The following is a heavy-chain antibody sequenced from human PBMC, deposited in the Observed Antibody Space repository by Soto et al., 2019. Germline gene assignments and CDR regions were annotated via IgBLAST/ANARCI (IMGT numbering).Heavy chain of an antibody. Sequence: SETMSLTCTVSGDSITCSYWSWIRLLPGKGLEWIGEINHSGSTNYNPSLKSRVTISVDTSKNQFSLKLSSVTAADTAVYYCARGCFWSGSHGGHYYYYMDVWGKGTTVTVSS. CDR1: GDSITCSY. CDR3: ARGCFWSGSHGGHYYYYMDV. CDR2: INHSGST. D-gene: IGHD3-3*01. J-gene: IGHJ6*03. V-gene: IGHV4-34*01.